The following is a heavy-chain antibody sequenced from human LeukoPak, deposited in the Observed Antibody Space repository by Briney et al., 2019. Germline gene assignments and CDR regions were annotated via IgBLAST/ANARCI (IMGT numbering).Heavy chain of an antibody. CDR2: INPSGGST. CDR3: AFQWLAHDAFDI. D-gene: IGHD6-19*01. CDR1: GYTFTSYY. V-gene: IGHV1-46*01. Sequence: GASVKVSCKASGYTFTSYYMHWVRQAPGQGLEWMGIINPSGGSTSYAQKFQGRVTMTRDTSTSTVYMELSSLRSEDTAVYYCAFQWLAHDAFDIWGQGTMVTVSP. J-gene: IGHJ3*02.